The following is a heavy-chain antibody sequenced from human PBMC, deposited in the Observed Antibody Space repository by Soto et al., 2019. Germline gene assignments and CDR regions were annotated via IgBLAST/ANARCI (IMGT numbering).Heavy chain of an antibody. Sequence: QVQLVQSGPDLKRPGASMKVSCKASGYTFTSYGISWVRQAPGQGLEWMAWISPLKGRTQYSQKAQGRVTLSTDTSSNTAYMEMTTLRVDDTAVYYCAMDYGARPEYFKHWGQGTLVTV. V-gene: IGHV1-18*04. CDR1: GYTFTSYG. J-gene: IGHJ1*01. CDR2: ISPLKGRT. CDR3: AMDYGARPEYFKH. D-gene: IGHD4-17*01.